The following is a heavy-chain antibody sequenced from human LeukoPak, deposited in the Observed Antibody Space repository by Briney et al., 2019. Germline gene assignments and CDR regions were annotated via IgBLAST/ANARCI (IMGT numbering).Heavy chain of an antibody. CDR1: GGSISSGSYY. CDR3: AREGYYDSYYMDV. Sequence: SETLSLTCTVSGGSISSGSYYWSWIRQPAGKGLEWIGRIYTSGSTNYNPSLKSRVTMSVDTSKNQFSLKLSSVTAADTAVYYCAREGYYDSYYMDVWGKGTTVTVSS. J-gene: IGHJ6*03. CDR2: IYTSGST. D-gene: IGHD3-22*01. V-gene: IGHV4-61*02.